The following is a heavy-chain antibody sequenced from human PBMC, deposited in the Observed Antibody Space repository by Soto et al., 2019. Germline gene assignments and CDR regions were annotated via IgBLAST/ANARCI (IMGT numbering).Heavy chain of an antibody. V-gene: IGHV3-23*01. J-gene: IGHJ4*02. CDR1: GFTFSSYA. D-gene: IGHD3-22*01. Sequence: PGGSLRLSCAASGFTFSSYAMSWVRQAPGKGLEWVSAISGSGGSTYYADSVKGRFTISRDNSKNTLNLQINSLRAEDTAVYYCAKEGYYYDSSGHFDYWGQGTLVTVSS. CDR2: ISGSGGST. CDR3: AKEGYYYDSSGHFDY.